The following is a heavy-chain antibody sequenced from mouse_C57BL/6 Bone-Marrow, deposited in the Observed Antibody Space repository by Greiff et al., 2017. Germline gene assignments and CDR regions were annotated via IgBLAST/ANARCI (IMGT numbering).Heavy chain of an antibody. D-gene: IGHD2-3*01. CDR3: ARCIYNRYYLYAMDY. CDR2: IRNKANGSTT. CDR1: GFTFTDYY. Sequence: EVQRVESGGGLVQPGGSLSLSCAASGFTFTDYYMSWVRQPPGKALEWLGFIRNKANGSTTEYSASVKGRFTIARDNSQSILYLQMHALRAEDSATYYCARCIYNRYYLYAMDYWGQGTSVTVSS. V-gene: IGHV7-3*01. J-gene: IGHJ4*01.